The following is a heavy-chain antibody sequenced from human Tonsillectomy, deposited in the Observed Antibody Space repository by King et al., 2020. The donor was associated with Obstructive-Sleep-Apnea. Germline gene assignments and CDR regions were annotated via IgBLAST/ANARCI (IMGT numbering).Heavy chain of an antibody. CDR2: IFPRDSDI. V-gene: IGHV5-51*01. J-gene: IGHJ3*02. CDR1: GYSFTSYW. D-gene: IGHD3-16*01. Sequence: QLVQSGAEVKKPGESLKISCKGSGYSFTSYWIGWVRQMPGKGLEWMGSIFPRDSDIRFGPSFQGQVTLSADKSTSTAYLQWNSMKVSDTAVYYCAGPRGGDDGTDIWGQGTMVIVSS. CDR3: AGPRGGDDGTDI.